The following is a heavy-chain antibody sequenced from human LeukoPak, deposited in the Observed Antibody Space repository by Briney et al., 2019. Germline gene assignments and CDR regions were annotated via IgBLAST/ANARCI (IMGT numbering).Heavy chain of an antibody. CDR1: GFTLRRHW. J-gene: IGHJ6*02. Sequence: GGSLSLSCAGSGFTLRRHWMSWVRQTPGKGPEWVANIKQDGSETYYVDSVKGRFTISRENATTSLYLQMSSLRAEDTAVYYCAREHLGDYYYGMDVCGQGTTVTVSS. CDR3: AREHLGDYYYGMDV. CDR2: IKQDGSET. V-gene: IGHV3-7*03. D-gene: IGHD7-27*01.